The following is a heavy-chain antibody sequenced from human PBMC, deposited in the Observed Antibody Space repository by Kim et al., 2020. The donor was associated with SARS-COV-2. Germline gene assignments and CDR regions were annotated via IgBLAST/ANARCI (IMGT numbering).Heavy chain of an antibody. V-gene: IGHV4-4*07. J-gene: IGHJ4*02. D-gene: IGHD1-26*01. Sequence: NYNTSLKSRVTVSVDTSKNQFSLKLSSVTAADTAVYYCARDGRVWERFFDYWGQGSLVTVSS. CDR3: ARDGRVWERFFDY.